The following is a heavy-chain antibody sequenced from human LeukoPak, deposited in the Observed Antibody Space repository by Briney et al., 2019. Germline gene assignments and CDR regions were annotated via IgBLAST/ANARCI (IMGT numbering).Heavy chain of an antibody. CDR3: ARSHYYDSSGYQALDI. Sequence: RGESLKISCKGSGYSFTNYWIGWVRQMPGKGLEWMGIIYPGDSDTRYSPSFQGQVTISADKSISTAYLQWSSLKASDTAMYYCARSHYYDSSGYQALDIWGQGTMVTVSS. J-gene: IGHJ3*02. CDR2: IYPGDSDT. V-gene: IGHV5-51*01. CDR1: GYSFTNYW. D-gene: IGHD3-22*01.